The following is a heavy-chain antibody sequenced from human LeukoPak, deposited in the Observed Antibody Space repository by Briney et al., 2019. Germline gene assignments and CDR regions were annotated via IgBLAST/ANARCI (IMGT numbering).Heavy chain of an antibody. D-gene: IGHD4-23*01. J-gene: IGHJ4*02. V-gene: IGHV4-34*01. Sequence: PSETLSLTCAVYGGSFSGYYWSWIRQPPGKGLEWIGEINHSESTNYNPSLKSRVTISVDTSKNQFSLKLSSVTAADTAVYYCARVRLRWSSFDYWGQGTLVTVSS. CDR1: GGSFSGYY. CDR2: INHSEST. CDR3: ARVRLRWSSFDY.